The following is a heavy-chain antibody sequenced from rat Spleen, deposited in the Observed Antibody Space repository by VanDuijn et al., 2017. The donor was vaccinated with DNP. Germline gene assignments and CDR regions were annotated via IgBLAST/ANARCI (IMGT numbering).Heavy chain of an antibody. CDR1: GFTFSSFP. CDR2: ISNTGDST. CDR3: TRVSSLPGYLDY. J-gene: IGHJ2*01. Sequence: EVQLVESGGGSVQPGRSMKLSCAASGFTFSSFPMAWVRQAPTKGLDWVATISNTGDSTYYRDSVKGRFTISRDNGESSLYLQMNSLWSEDTATYYCTRVSSLPGYLDYWGQGVLVTVSS. D-gene: IGHD1-4*01. V-gene: IGHV5-46*01.